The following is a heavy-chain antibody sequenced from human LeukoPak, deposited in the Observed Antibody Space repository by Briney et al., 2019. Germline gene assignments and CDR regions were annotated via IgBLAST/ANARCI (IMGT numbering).Heavy chain of an antibody. V-gene: IGHV1-46*01. CDR3: ARVIGGAFDI. J-gene: IGHJ3*02. CDR2: TNPSGGST. Sequence: GASVKVSCKASGYTFTSYYMHWVRQAPGQGLEWMGITNPSGGSTSYAQKFQGRVTMTRDASTSTVYMELSSLRSEDTAVYYCARVIGGAFDIWGQGTMVTVSS. D-gene: IGHD3-10*01. CDR1: GYTFTSYY.